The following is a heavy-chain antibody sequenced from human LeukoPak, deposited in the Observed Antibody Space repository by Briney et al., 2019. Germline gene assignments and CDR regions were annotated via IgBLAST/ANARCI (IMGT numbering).Heavy chain of an antibody. CDR1: GFTFRNYG. J-gene: IGHJ4*02. Sequence: GGSLRLSCAASGFTFRNYGMHWIRQAPGKGLEWVAVISHDGSNKYYADSVKGRFTISRDNSKNTLYLQMNSLRAEDTAVYYCARAVGGITMVRGARENFDYWGQGTLVTVSS. CDR3: ARAVGGITMVRGARENFDY. D-gene: IGHD3-10*01. CDR2: ISHDGSNK. V-gene: IGHV3-30-3*01.